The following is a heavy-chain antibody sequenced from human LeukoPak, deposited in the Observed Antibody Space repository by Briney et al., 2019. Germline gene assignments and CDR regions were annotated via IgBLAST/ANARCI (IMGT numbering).Heavy chain of an antibody. CDR1: GFTFSSYA. V-gene: IGHV3-23*01. CDR3: ASCPNYYYYYYMDV. J-gene: IGHJ6*03. Sequence: GGSLRLSCAASGFTFSSYAMSWVRQAPGKGLEWVSAISGSGGSTYYADSVKGRFTISRDNSKNTLYLQMNSLRAEDTAVYYCASCPNYYYYYYMDVWGKGTTVTVSS. CDR2: ISGSGGST.